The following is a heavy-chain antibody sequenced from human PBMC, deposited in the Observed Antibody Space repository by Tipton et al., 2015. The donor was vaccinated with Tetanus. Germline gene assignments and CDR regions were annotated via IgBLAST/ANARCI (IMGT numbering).Heavy chain of an antibody. CDR2: SNHSGST. D-gene: IGHD5-18*01. Sequence: AGLVKPSETLSLTCAVYGGSFSGYYWSWIRQPPGKGLEWIGESNHSGSTNYSPSLKSRVTISVDTSKNLFSLKLSSVTAADTAVYYCARGRRIQLWNDAFDIWGQGTMVTVSS. J-gene: IGHJ3*02. V-gene: IGHV4-34*01. CDR3: ARGRRIQLWNDAFDI. CDR1: GGSFSGYY.